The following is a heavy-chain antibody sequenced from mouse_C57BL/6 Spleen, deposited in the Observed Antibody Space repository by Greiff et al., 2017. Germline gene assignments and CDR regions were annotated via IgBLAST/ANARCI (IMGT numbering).Heavy chain of an antibody. CDR3: ARPYGNSPYYFDD. J-gene: IGHJ2*01. D-gene: IGHD2-1*01. CDR1: GYTFTSYW. CDR2: IDPSDSYT. V-gene: IGHV1-59*01. Sequence: QVQLQQPGAELVRPGTSVKLSCKASGYTFTSYWMHWVKQRPGQGLEWIGVIDPSDSYTNYNQKFKGKATLTVDTSSSTAYMQLSSLTSEDSAVYYCARPYGNSPYYFDDWGQGTTLTVSS.